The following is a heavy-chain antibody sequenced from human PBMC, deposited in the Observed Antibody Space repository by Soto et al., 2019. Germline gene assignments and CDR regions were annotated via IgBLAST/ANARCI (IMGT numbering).Heavy chain of an antibody. CDR1: GGYISSSSYY. Sequence: PAETLSLTCTVSGGYISSSSYYWGWIRQPPGKGLEWIGSIYYSGSTYYNPSLKSRVTISVDTSKNQFSLKLSSVTAADTAVYYCAIHFYYSSSGYYPYYFDYWGQGTLVTVSS. J-gene: IGHJ4*02. D-gene: IGHD3-22*01. V-gene: IGHV4-39*01. CDR2: IYYSGST. CDR3: AIHFYYSSSGYYPYYFDY.